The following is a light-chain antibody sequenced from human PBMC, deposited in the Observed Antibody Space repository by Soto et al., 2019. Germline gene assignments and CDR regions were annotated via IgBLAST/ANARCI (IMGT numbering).Light chain of an antibody. CDR1: SSNIGTNA. J-gene: IGLJ1*01. Sequence: QSVLTQPPSASGTPGQRVTISCSGGSSNIGTNAVNWYQQFPGTAPKLLIYNNNQRPSGVPVRFSGSKFGSSASLAISGLQSEDEADYYCAAWDDSLNGYGFGTGTKVTVL. CDR2: NNN. CDR3: AAWDDSLNGYG. V-gene: IGLV1-44*01.